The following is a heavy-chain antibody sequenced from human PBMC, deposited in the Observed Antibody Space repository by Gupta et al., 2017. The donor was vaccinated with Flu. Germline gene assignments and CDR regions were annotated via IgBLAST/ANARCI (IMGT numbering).Heavy chain of an antibody. D-gene: IGHD1-7*01. Sequence: PGKGLEWVSSISSSSSYIYYADSVKGRFTISRDNAKNSLYLQMNSLRAEDTAVYYCARLYGDWNYWSGAFDIWGQGTMVTVSS. J-gene: IGHJ3*02. V-gene: IGHV3-21*01. CDR2: ISSSSSYI. CDR3: ARLYGDWNYWSGAFDI.